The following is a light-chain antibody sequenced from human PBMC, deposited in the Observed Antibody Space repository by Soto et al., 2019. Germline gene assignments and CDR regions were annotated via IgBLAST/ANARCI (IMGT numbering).Light chain of an antibody. Sequence: DIQMTQSPSTLSASVGDRVTITCRASQSISSWLAWYQQKPGKAPKLLIYDAASLESGVPSRFSGSGSGTEFTLTISSLQPDDFATYYCQQYNSYSFTFGPGTKVD. CDR3: QQYNSYSFT. CDR2: DAA. J-gene: IGKJ3*01. V-gene: IGKV1-5*01. CDR1: QSISSW.